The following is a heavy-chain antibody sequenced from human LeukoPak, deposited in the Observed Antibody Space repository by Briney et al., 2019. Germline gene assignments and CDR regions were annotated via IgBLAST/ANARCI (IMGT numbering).Heavy chain of an antibody. CDR3: AREHSSSWVDY. J-gene: IGHJ4*02. CDR2: IYYSGST. D-gene: IGHD6-13*01. Sequence: PSETLSLTCTVSGGSINSYYWSWIRQPPGKGLEWIGYIYYSGSTNYNPSLRSRVTISVDTSKNQFSLKLSSVTAADTAVYYCAREHSSSWVDYWGQGILVSVSS. V-gene: IGHV4-59*01. CDR1: GGSINSYY.